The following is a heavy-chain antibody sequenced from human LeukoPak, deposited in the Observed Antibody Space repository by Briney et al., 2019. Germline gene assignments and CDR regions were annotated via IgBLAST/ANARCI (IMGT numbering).Heavy chain of an antibody. J-gene: IGHJ4*02. CDR3: ASKLEDGYNERYFDY. Sequence: ASVKVSCKASGYTFTSYYMYWVRQAPGQGLEWMGGIIPIFGTANYAQKFQGRVTITADKSTSTAYMELSSLRSEDTAVYYCASKLEDGYNERYFDYWGQGTLVTVSS. CDR2: IIPIFGTA. D-gene: IGHD5-24*01. V-gene: IGHV1-69*06. CDR1: GYTFTSYY.